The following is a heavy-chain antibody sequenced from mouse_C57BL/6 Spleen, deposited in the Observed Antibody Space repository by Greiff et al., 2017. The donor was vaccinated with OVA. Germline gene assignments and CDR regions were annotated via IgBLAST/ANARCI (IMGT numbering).Heavy chain of an antibody. CDR2: INPNNGGT. D-gene: IGHD6-2*01. CDR1: GYTFTDYY. J-gene: IGHJ4*01. CDR3: ARGGDSLYAMDY. Sequence: VQLQQSGPELVKPGASVKISCKASGYTFTDYYMNWVKQSHGKSLEWIGDINPNNGGTSYNQKFKGKATLTVDKSSSTAYMELRSLTSEDSAVYYCARGGDSLYAMDYWGQGTSVTVSS. V-gene: IGHV1-26*01.